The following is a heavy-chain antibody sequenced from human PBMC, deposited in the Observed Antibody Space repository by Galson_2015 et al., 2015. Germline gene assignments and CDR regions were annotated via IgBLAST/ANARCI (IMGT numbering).Heavy chain of an antibody. Sequence: SVKVSCKASGYTFTSYAMHWVRQAPGQGLEWMGRINPNSGGTNYAQKFQGRVTMTRDTSISTAYMELSRLRSDDTAVYYCARELYYGDDDDYWGQGTLVTVSS. CDR3: ARELYYGDDDDY. J-gene: IGHJ4*02. V-gene: IGHV1-2*06. D-gene: IGHD4-17*01. CDR2: INPNSGGT. CDR1: GYTFTSYA.